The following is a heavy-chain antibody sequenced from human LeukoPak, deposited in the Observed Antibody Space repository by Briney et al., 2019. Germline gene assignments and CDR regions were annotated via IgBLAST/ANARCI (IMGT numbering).Heavy chain of an antibody. CDR2: ISSSSSYI. J-gene: IGHJ3*02. D-gene: IGHD6-13*01. Sequence: GGSLRLSCAASGFTFSSYSMNWVRQAPGKGLEWVSSISSSSSYIYYADSVKGRFTISRDNSKNTLYLQMNSLRAEDTAVYYCAKWPKYSSSPEAFDIWGQGTMVTVSS. CDR1: GFTFSSYS. V-gene: IGHV3-21*04. CDR3: AKWPKYSSSPEAFDI.